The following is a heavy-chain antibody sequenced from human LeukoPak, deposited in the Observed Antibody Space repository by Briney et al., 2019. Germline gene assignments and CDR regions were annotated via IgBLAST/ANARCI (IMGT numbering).Heavy chain of an antibody. CDR2: IYYSGST. V-gene: IGHV4-59*12. J-gene: IGHJ3*02. CDR3: ARDSYGIAVAGDAFDI. CDR1: GGSISSYY. Sequence: SETLSLTCTVSGGSISSYYWSWIRQPPGKGLEWIGYIYYSGSTNYNPSLKSRVTMSVDTSKNQFSLKLSSVTAADTAVYYCARDSYGIAVAGDAFDIWGQGTMVTVSS. D-gene: IGHD6-19*01.